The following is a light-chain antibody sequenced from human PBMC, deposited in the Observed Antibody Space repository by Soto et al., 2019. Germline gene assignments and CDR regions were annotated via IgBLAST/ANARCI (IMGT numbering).Light chain of an antibody. CDR1: SSNIGSYNL. V-gene: IGLV2-23*01. CDR3: CSFAGSGTQYV. CDR2: EGS. J-gene: IGLJ1*01. Sequence: QSALTPPASVSGSLGQSITISCIGTSSNIGSYNLVSWYQHQPGKAPKIMIFEGSKRPSGVSNRFSGSRSGNTASLTISGLQAEDEADYYCCSFAGSGTQYVFGTGTKVTVL.